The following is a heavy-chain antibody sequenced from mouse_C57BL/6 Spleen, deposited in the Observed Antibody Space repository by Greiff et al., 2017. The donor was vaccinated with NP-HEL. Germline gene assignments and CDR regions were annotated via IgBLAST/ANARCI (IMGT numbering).Heavy chain of an antibody. J-gene: IGHJ1*03. Sequence: ESGPGLVKPSQSLSLTCSVTGYPITSGYYWNWIRQFPGNKLEWMGYISYDGSNNYNPSLKNRISITRDTSKNQFFLKLNSVTTEDTATYYGARDNDGDWYFDVWGTGTTVTVSS. V-gene: IGHV3-6*01. CDR3: ARDNDGDWYFDV. CDR2: ISYDGSN. D-gene: IGHD2-12*01. CDR1: GYPITSGYY.